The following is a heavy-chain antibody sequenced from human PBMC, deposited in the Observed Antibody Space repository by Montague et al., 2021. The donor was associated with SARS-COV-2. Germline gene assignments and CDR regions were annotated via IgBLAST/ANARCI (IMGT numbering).Heavy chain of an antibody. CDR1: GISGSSNY. V-gene: IGHV3-53*01. Sequence: SLRLSCAASGISGSSNYMTWVRQAPGKGLEWVSVIYSGGTTQYADSVKGRFTMPRDTSKNTVYLQMSSLRAEDMALYYCARVRGLTIFGVVGPFDYWGQGTLVTVSS. CDR2: IYSGGTT. CDR3: ARVRGLTIFGVVGPFDY. D-gene: IGHD3-3*01. J-gene: IGHJ4*02.